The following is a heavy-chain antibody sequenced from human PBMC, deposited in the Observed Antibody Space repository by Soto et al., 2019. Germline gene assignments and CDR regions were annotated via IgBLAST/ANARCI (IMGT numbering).Heavy chain of an antibody. Sequence: PGGSLRLSCAASGFTFSSYSMNWVRQAPGKGLEWVSSISSSSSYIYYADSVKGRFTISRDNAKNSLYLQMNSLRAEDTAVYYCARDLESFSSGGGFDDWGQGTLVTVSS. J-gene: IGHJ4*02. CDR3: ARDLESFSSGGGFDD. D-gene: IGHD6-19*01. CDR2: ISSSSSYI. CDR1: GFTFSSYS. V-gene: IGHV3-21*01.